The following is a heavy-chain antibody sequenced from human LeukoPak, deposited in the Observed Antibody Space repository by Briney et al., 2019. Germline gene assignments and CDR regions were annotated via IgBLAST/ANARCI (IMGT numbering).Heavy chain of an antibody. CDR3: ARLTGYSSESWFDP. CDR2: IYYSGST. CDR1: GGSISSYY. V-gene: IGHV4-59*01. D-gene: IGHD3-9*01. J-gene: IGHJ5*02. Sequence: SETLSLTCAVSGGSISSYYWSWIRQPPGKGLEWIGYIYYSGSTNYNPSLKSRVTISVDTSKNQFSLKLRSVTAADTAVYYCARLTGYSSESWFDPWGQGTLVTVSS.